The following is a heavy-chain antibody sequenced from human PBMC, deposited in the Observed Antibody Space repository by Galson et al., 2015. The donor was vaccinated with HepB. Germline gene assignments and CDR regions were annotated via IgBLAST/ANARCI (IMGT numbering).Heavy chain of an antibody. CDR2: ISSSSNYI. V-gene: IGHV3-21*01. CDR1: GFTFSSYS. J-gene: IGHJ4*02. Sequence: SLRLSCAASGFTFSSYSMNWVRQAPGKGLEWVSLISSSSNYIYYADSVKGRFTISRDNAKNSLYLQLNSLRAEDTAVYYCARAFGALHFPLDFWGQGTLVTVSS. CDR3: ARAFGALHFPLDF. D-gene: IGHD3-16*01.